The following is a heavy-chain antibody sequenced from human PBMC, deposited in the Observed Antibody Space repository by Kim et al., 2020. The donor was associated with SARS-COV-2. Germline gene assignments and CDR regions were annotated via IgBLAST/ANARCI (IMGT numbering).Heavy chain of an antibody. J-gene: IGHJ4*02. CDR3: ARDLRLSGGVSVADY. Sequence: PSLKSRVTISVDTSKNQFSLKLSSVTAADTAVYYCARDLRLSGGVSVADYWGQGTLVTVSS. D-gene: IGHD2-21*01. V-gene: IGHV4-39*07.